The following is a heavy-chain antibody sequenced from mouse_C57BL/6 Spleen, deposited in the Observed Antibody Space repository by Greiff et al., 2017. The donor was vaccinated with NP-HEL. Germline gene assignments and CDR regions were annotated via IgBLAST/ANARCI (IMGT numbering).Heavy chain of an antibody. J-gene: IGHJ2*01. V-gene: IGHV1-63*01. CDR1: GYTFTNYW. CDR3: ARGDYYREYLDY. CDR2: IYPGGGYT. D-gene: IGHD2-14*01. Sequence: LQESGAELVRPGTSVKMSCKASGYTFTNYWIGWAKQRPGHGLEWIGDIYPGGGYTNYNEKFKGKATLTADKSSSTAYMQCSSLTSENSAIYYCARGDYYREYLDYWGQGTTLTVSS.